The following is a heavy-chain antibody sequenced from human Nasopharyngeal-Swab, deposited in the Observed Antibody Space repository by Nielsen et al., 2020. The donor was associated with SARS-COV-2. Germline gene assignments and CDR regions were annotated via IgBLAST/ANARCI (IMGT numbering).Heavy chain of an antibody. CDR3: VRDRSVSYCSGGACWVF. D-gene: IGHD2-15*01. CDR2: ISHAGGNE. Sequence: GGSLRLSCATSGFTFSSYAMHWVRQAPGKGLEWVAGISHAGGNENYADSVKGRFTISRDNFKNTLFLQMDSLRVEDTAVYFCVRDRSVSYCSGGACWVFWGQGTLVAVSS. J-gene: IGHJ1*01. CDR1: GFTFSSYA. V-gene: IGHV3-30*04.